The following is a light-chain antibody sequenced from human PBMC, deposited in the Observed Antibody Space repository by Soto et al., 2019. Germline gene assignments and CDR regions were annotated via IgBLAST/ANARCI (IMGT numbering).Light chain of an antibody. V-gene: IGLV2-14*01. CDR1: SGDVGGYNY. CDR3: SSFTSSINRDV. CDR2: DVT. Sequence: QSALTQPASVSGSPGQSITISCTGTSGDVGGYNYVSWYQQHPGSAPKLMIYDVTNRPSGVSDRFSGSRSGNTASLTISGLQSEDEADYYCSSFTSSINRDVFGTGTKLTVL. J-gene: IGLJ1*01.